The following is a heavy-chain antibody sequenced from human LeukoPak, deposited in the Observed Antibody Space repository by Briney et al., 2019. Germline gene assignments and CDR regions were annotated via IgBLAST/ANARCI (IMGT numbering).Heavy chain of an antibody. CDR3: ASEAFDI. J-gene: IGHJ3*02. Sequence: GGSLRLSCAASGDIFSTFAMSWVRQAPGKGLEWVSSISGSSNYIYYGDSVKGRFTISRDNAKSSLYLQMNSLRAEDTAVYYCASEAFDIWGQGTMVTVS. CDR2: ISGSSNYI. CDR1: GDIFSTFA. V-gene: IGHV3-21*01.